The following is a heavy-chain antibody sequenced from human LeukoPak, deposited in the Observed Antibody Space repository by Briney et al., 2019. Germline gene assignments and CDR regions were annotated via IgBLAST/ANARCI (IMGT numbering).Heavy chain of an antibody. V-gene: IGHV1-2*02. CDR1: GYTFTGYY. CDR3: AREVPTIREPIYYFDY. CDR2: INPNSGGT. J-gene: IGHJ4*02. D-gene: IGHD5-12*01. Sequence: ASVKVSCKASGYTFTGYYIHWVRQAPGQGLEWMGWINPNSGGTNYAQKFPGRVTMTRDTSISTAYMELSRLRSDDTAVYYCAREVPTIREPIYYFDYWGQGTLVTVSS.